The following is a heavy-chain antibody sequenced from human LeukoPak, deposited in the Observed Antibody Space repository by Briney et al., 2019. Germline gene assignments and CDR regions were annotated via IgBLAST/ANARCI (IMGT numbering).Heavy chain of an antibody. D-gene: IGHD4-11*01. CDR3: VRIDYSNAFDI. CDR2: MNPKTGNT. Sequence: ASVKVSCNASGYTFTNFDINWVRQATGQGLEWMGWMNPKTGNTGSAQKLQGRVTITGNTSISTAYMELSSLRSEDTAVYYCVRIDYSNAFDIWGQGTMVTVSS. CDR1: GYTFTNFD. J-gene: IGHJ3*02. V-gene: IGHV1-8*01.